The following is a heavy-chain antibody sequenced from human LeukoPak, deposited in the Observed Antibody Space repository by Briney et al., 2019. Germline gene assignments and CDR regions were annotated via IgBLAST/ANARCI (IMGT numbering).Heavy chain of an antibody. CDR2: INPNSGGT. CDR1: GYTFTGYY. V-gene: IGHV1-2*02. D-gene: IGHD3-22*01. CDR3: AREQIRDYYDSSGYSDYFDY. Sequence: ASVKVSCKASGYTFTGYYMHWVRQAPGQGLEWMGWINPNSGGTNYAQKFQGRVTMTRDTSISTAYMELSSLRSEDTAVYYCAREQIRDYYDSSGYSDYFDYWGQGTLVTVSS. J-gene: IGHJ4*02.